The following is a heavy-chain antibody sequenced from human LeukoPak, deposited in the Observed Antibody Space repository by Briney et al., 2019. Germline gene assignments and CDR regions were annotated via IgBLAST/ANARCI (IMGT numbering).Heavy chain of an antibody. CDR2: IYYSGST. V-gene: IGHV4-59*05. CDR1: GGSISSYY. J-gene: IGHJ4*02. Sequence: SETLSLTCTVSGGSISSYYWSWIRQPPGKGLEWLGSIYYSGSTYYNPSLKSRVTISVDTSKNQFSLKLSSVTAADTAVYYCATDSSSYYLAYDYWGQGTLVTVSS. D-gene: IGHD3-22*01. CDR3: ATDSSSYYLAYDY.